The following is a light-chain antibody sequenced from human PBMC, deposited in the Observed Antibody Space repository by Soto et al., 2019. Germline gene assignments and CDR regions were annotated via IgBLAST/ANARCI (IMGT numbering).Light chain of an antibody. Sequence: QSVLTQPPSVSGAPGQRVTISCTGSSSNIGAGYDVHWYQQFPGTAPKLLISGNTNRPSGVPDRFSGSKSGTSASLAITGLQAEDEADYYCQSYDGSLSGVVFGGGTQLTVL. CDR2: GNT. CDR3: QSYDGSLSGVV. V-gene: IGLV1-40*01. J-gene: IGLJ2*01. CDR1: SSNIGAGYD.